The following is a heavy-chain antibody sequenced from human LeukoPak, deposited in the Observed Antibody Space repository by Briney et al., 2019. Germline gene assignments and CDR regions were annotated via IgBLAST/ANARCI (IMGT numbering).Heavy chain of an antibody. Sequence: PGGSLRLSCAASGFTFSSYSMSWVRQAPGKGPEWVANIKQDGSEKYYVDSVKGRFTISRDNAKNSLYLQMNSLRAEDTAVYYCARAYHTAFDYWGQGTLVTVSS. CDR1: GFTFSSYS. CDR3: ARAYHTAFDY. J-gene: IGHJ4*02. D-gene: IGHD5-18*01. V-gene: IGHV3-7*01. CDR2: IKQDGSEK.